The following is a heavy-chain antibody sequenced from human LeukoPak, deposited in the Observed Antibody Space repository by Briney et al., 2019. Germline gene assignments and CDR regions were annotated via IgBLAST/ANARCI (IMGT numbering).Heavy chain of an antibody. V-gene: IGHV4-59*01. J-gene: IGHJ5*02. CDR2: IYYSGST. Sequence: PSETLSLTCTVSGGSISSYYWSWIRQPPGKGLEWIGYIYYSGSTNYNPSLKSRVTISVDTSKNQFSLKLSSVTAADTAVYYCARDGRSCSSTSCYQGWFDPWGQGTLVTVSS. D-gene: IGHD2-2*01. CDR1: GGSISSYY. CDR3: ARDGRSCSSTSCYQGWFDP.